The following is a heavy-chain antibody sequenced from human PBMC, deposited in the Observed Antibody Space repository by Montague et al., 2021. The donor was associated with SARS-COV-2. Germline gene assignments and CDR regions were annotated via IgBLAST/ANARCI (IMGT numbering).Heavy chain of an antibody. J-gene: IGHJ4*02. CDR1: GGSFSGYY. V-gene: IGHV4-34*01. CDR2: INQSGST. CDR3: ARGSTVTHY. D-gene: IGHD4-17*01. Sequence: SETLSLTCAVYGGSFSGYYWSWIRQPPGKGLEWIGEINQSGSTNYNPSLKSRVTISEDTSKNQFSLKLSSVTAADTAVYYCARGSTVTHYWGQGTLVTVSS.